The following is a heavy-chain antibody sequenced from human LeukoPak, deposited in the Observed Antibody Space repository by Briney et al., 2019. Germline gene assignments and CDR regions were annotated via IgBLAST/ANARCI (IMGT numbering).Heavy chain of an antibody. J-gene: IGHJ4*02. D-gene: IGHD3-22*01. V-gene: IGHV3-23*01. Sequence: GGSLRLSCAASGFTFSSYAMSWVRQAPGKGLEWVSAISGSGGSTYYADSVKGRSTISRDNSKNTLYLQMNSLRAEDTAVYYCAKVTPYYYDSSGYYLPYYFDYWGQGTLVTVSS. CDR1: GFTFSSYA. CDR2: ISGSGGST. CDR3: AKVTPYYYDSSGYYLPYYFDY.